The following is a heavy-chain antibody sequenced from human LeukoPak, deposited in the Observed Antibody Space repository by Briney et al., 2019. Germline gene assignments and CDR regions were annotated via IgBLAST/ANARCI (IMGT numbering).Heavy chain of an antibody. J-gene: IGHJ4*02. CDR1: GGSFSGYY. Sequence: SGTLSLTCAVYGGSFSGYYWSWIRQPPGKGLEWIGYIYYSGSTNYNPSLKSRVTISVDTSKNQFSLKLSSVTAADTAVYYCARAVYSSGWRWGQGTLVTVSS. CDR3: ARAVYSSGWR. CDR2: IYYSGST. V-gene: IGHV4-59*01. D-gene: IGHD6-19*01.